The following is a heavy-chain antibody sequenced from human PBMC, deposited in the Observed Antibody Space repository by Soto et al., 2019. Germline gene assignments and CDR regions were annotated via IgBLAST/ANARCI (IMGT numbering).Heavy chain of an antibody. D-gene: IGHD2-15*01. J-gene: IGHJ5*02. V-gene: IGHV3-11*06. CDR3: VRGGGGGLFDP. Sequence: QVQLVESGGGLVTPGGSLRLSCASSGFTFSDYYMSWIRQAPGKGLEWLSYISPGSRYPAYADSVKGRFTISRNNARRSLSLQMNSLTVDDTAIHYCVRGGGGGLFDPWGQGSMVTVSS. CDR2: ISPGSRYP. CDR1: GFTFSDYY.